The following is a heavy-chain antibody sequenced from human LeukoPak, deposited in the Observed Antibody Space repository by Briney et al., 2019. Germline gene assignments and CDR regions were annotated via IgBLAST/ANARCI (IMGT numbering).Heavy chain of an antibody. D-gene: IGHD1-1*01. CDR2: INTGGGST. CDR3: ARDRYNWNSYGMDV. Sequence: VASVKVSCKASGYTFIGYYLHWVRQAPGQGLEWMGIINTGGGSTSYAQKFQGRVTMTRDTSTSTVYMELSSLRSEDTAVYFCARDRYNWNSYGMDVWGQGTTVTVSS. V-gene: IGHV1-46*01. CDR1: GYTFIGYY. J-gene: IGHJ6*02.